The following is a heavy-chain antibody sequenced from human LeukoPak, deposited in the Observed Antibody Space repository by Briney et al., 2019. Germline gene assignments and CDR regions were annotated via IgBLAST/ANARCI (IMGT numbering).Heavy chain of an antibody. Sequence: ASVKVSCKASGGTFSSYAISWVRQAPGQGLEWMAGIIPIFGTANYAQKFKGRVTITTDESTSTAYMELSSLRSEDTAVYYCAIGSEVYDSSGYPLDYWGQGTLVTVSS. CDR1: GGTFSSYA. CDR2: IIPIFGTA. V-gene: IGHV1-69*05. CDR3: AIGSEVYDSSGYPLDY. D-gene: IGHD3-22*01. J-gene: IGHJ4*02.